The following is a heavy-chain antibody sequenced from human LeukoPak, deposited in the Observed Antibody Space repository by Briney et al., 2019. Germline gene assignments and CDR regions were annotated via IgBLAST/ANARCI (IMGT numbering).Heavy chain of an antibody. CDR3: ARDLDWNYADY. CDR2: IYTSGST. J-gene: IGHJ4*02. V-gene: IGHV4-61*02. CDR1: GGSISSGSYY. D-gene: IGHD1-7*01. Sequence: SETLSLTCTISGGSISSGSYYWSWIRQPAGKGLEWIGRIYTSGSTNYNPSLKSRVTMSVGSSKNQFSLILISVTAADTAVYYCARDLDWNYADYWGQGTLVTVSS.